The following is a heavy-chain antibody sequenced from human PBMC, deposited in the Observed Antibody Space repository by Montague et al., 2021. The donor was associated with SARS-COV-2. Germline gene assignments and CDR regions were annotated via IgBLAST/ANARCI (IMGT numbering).Heavy chain of an antibody. V-gene: IGHV4-59*12. CDR1: GDSISNYY. J-gene: IGHJ2*01. Sequence: SETLSLTCTVSGDSISNYYWSWIRRPPGKGLEWLGYIYYSGSTNYNPSLKGRVTISLDTSNNQVSLSLNSVTAADTAVYYCARAGSQRFFEFWGRGTLVTVSS. D-gene: IGHD1-1*01. CDR2: IYYSGST. CDR3: ARAGSQRFFEF.